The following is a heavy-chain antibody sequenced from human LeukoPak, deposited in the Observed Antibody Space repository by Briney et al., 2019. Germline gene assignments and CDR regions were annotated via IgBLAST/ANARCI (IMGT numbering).Heavy chain of an antibody. CDR1: GFTFDSYA. CDR3: AKDQVRYSSGPDAFDI. Sequence: GSLRLSCAASGFTFDSYAMSWVRQAPGKGLEWVSAISGSGGSTYYADSVKGRFTISRDNSKNTLYLQMNSLRAEDTAVYYCAKDQVRYSSGPDAFDIWGQGTMVTVSS. J-gene: IGHJ3*02. D-gene: IGHD6-19*01. V-gene: IGHV3-23*01. CDR2: ISGSGGST.